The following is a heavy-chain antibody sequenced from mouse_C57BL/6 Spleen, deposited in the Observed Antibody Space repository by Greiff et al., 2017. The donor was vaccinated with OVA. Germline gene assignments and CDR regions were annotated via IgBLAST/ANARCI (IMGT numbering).Heavy chain of an antibody. J-gene: IGHJ1*03. V-gene: IGHV2-6-1*01. CDR1: GFSLTSYG. CDR2: IWSDGST. Sequence: VKLQQSGPGLVAPSQSLSITCTVSGFSLTSYGVHWVRQPPGKGLEWLVVIWSDGSTTYNSALKSRLSISKDNSKSQVFLKMNSLQTDDTAMYYCARHYYGSTGGYFDVWGTGTTVTVSS. CDR3: ARHYYGSTGGYFDV. D-gene: IGHD1-1*01.